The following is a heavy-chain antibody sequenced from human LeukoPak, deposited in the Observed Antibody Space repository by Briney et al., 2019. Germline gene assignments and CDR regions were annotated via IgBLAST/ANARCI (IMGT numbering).Heavy chain of an antibody. V-gene: IGHV1-69*05. CDR2: IIPIFGTS. CDR1: GGTFSSYG. CDR3: ARIAGSVAFDI. Sequence: ASVKVSCKASGGTFSSYGFSWMRQAPGQGLEWMGRIIPIFGTSNYAQKFQGRVTITTDESTSTAYMELSSLRSEVTAVYYCARIAGSVAFDIWGQGTMVTVSS. D-gene: IGHD6-6*01. J-gene: IGHJ3*02.